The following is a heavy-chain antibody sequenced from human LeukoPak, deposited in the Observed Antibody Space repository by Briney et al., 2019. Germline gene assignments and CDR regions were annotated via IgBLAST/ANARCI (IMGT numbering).Heavy chain of an antibody. CDR1: GYTFTSYD. D-gene: IGHD2-21*01. CDR2: MNPNSGNT. J-gene: IGHJ6*02. CDR3: ALFRGPLWVDV. Sequence: GASVKVSCKASGYTFTSYDINWGRQAPGQGLEWMGWMNPNSGNTGYAQKFQGRVTMTRNTSMSTAYMELSSLRSEDTAVYYCALFRGPLWVDVWGQGTTVTVSS. V-gene: IGHV1-8*01.